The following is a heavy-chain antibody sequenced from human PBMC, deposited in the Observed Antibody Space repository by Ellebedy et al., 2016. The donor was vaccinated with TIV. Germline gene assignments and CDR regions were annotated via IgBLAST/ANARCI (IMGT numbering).Heavy chain of an antibody. CDR1: GGSVISRDYY. CDR3: ARTTLTGYIAFDY. V-gene: IGHV4-30-4*01. Sequence: MPSETLSLTCTVSGGSVISRDYYWSWIRQPPGRGLEWIRYIYERGNIYYNPSLKSRVTLSEDTSKNPFSLKPSSVTATDTDVYYCARTTLTGYIAFDYWGQGTLVTVSS. CDR2: IYERGNI. D-gene: IGHD3-9*01. J-gene: IGHJ4*02.